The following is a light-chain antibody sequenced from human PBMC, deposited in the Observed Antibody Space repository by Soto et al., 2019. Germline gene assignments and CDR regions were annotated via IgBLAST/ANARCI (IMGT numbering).Light chain of an antibody. Sequence: QSALTQPPSASGSPGQSVTISCTGTSSDVGGYNYVSWYQQHPGKAPKLMIYEVSKRPSGVTDRFSGSKSGNTASLTVSGLPAEDEADYYCSSYAGSNNLVFGGGTKLTVL. J-gene: IGLJ2*01. CDR2: EVS. V-gene: IGLV2-8*01. CDR1: SSDVGGYNY. CDR3: SSYAGSNNLV.